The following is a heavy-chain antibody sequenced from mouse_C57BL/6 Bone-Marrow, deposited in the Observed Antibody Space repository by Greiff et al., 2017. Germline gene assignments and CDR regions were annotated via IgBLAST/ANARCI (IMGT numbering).Heavy chain of an antibody. CDR3: APGVTTPYYFDY. D-gene: IGHD2-2*01. J-gene: IGHJ2*01. CDR2: INPSTGGT. Sequence: EVMLQQSGPELVKPGASVKISCKASGYSFTGYYMNWVKQSPEKSLEWIGEINPSTGGTTYNQKFKAKATLTVDKSSSTAYMQLKSLTSEDSAVYYCAPGVTTPYYFDYWGQGTTLTVSS. CDR1: GYSFTGYY. V-gene: IGHV1-42*01.